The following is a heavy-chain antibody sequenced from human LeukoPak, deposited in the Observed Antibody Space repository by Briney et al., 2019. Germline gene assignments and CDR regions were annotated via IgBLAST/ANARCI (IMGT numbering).Heavy chain of an antibody. D-gene: IGHD3-22*01. V-gene: IGHV1-18*01. CDR3: ARGSHYYDSSGYYTY. CDR2: ISAYNGNT. Sequence: EASVKVSCKASGYTFTSYGISWVRQAPGQGLEWMGWISAYNGNTNYAQKLQGRVTMTTDTPTSTAYMELRSLRSDDTAVYYCARGSHYYDSSGYYTYWGQGTLVTVSS. CDR1: GYTFTSYG. J-gene: IGHJ4*02.